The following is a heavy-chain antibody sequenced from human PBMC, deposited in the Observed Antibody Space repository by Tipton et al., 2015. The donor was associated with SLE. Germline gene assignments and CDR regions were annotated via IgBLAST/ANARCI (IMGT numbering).Heavy chain of an antibody. J-gene: IGHJ4*02. CDR3: ARGPGAFDY. V-gene: IGHV3-7*01. Sequence: SLRLSCATSGFTFTSYWMSWVRQAPGKGLEWVATIKQDGSEKYYVDSVKGRFTIARDNAKNSLSLQMNSLRAEDTAVYYCARGPGAFDYWGQGTLVTISS. D-gene: IGHD3-10*01. CDR2: IKQDGSEK. CDR1: GFTFTSYW.